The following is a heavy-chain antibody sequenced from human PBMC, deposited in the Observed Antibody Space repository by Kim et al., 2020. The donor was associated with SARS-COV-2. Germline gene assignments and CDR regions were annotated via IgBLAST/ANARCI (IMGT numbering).Heavy chain of an antibody. CDR3: ARYRSGWFFDY. D-gene: IGHD6-19*01. J-gene: IGHJ4*02. CDR2: IYYSGST. CDR1: GGSISSYY. V-gene: IGHV4-59*01. Sequence: SETLSLTCTVSGGSISSYYWSWIRQPPGKGLEWIGYIYYSGSTNYNPSLKSRVTISVDTSKNQFSLKLSSVTAADTAVYYCARYRSGWFFDYWGQGTLVTVSS.